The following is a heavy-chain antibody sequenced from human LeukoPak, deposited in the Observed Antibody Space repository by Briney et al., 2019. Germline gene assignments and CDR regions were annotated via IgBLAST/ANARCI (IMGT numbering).Heavy chain of an antibody. Sequence: PGGSLRLSSAASGFTFSSYSMNWVRQAPGKGLEWVSSISSSSSYIYYADSVKGRFTISRDNAKNSLYLQMNSLRVEDTALFYCARISYYGGTPHSDYWGQGTLVTVSS. CDR3: ARISYYGGTPHSDY. CDR1: GFTFSSYS. D-gene: IGHD4-23*01. V-gene: IGHV3-21*01. J-gene: IGHJ4*02. CDR2: ISSSSSYI.